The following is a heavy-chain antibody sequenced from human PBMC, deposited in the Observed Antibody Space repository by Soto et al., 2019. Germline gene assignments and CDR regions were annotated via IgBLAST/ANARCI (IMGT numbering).Heavy chain of an antibody. D-gene: IGHD6-25*01. CDR2: MWYDGSKS. Sequence: QVQLVESGGGVVQPGTSLRLSCAASGFNFRFYGMHWVRQTPGKGLEWVAVMWYDGSKSYYADSVRGRFTVSRDISKSTLYLQMNSLRVEDTAVYYCATDELAADNDAGYWGRGTLVTVSS. CDR1: GFNFRFYG. J-gene: IGHJ4*02. V-gene: IGHV3-33*01. CDR3: ATDELAADNDAGY.